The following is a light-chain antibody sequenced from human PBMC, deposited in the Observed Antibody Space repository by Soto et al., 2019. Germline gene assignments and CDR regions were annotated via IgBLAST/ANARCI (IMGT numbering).Light chain of an antibody. CDR1: RIIGTW. J-gene: IGKJ4*01. V-gene: IGKV1-5*03. Sequence: DIQVTQSPSILSASVGDRVIITCRASRIIGTWLAWYQQKPGEAPKLLIYKASVLETGVPSRFSGSGSGTEFTLSITSLQPDDFATYYCQQYNDVSTCGGGTKVEIK. CDR2: KAS. CDR3: QQYNDVST.